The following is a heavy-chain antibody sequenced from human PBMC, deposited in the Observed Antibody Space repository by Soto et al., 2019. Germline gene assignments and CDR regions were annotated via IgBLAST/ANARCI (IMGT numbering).Heavy chain of an antibody. CDR1: GGSFSGYY. D-gene: IGHD2-21*02. Sequence: SETLSLTCAVYGGSFSGYYWSWIRQPPGKGLEWIGEINHSGSTNYNPSLKSRVTISVDTSKNQFSLKLSSVTAADTAVYYCARAFSLVVTAIKPYFDYWGQGTLVTVSS. V-gene: IGHV4-34*01. CDR3: ARAFSLVVTAIKPYFDY. J-gene: IGHJ4*02. CDR2: INHSGST.